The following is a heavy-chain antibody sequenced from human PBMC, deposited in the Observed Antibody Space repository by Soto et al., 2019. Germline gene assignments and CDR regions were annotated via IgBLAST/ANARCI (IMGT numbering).Heavy chain of an antibody. D-gene: IGHD1-26*01. V-gene: IGHV3-15*01. J-gene: IGHJ1*01. CDR3: GIVGAVQPPEYFQH. CDR2: IKSKTDGGTT. Sequence: EVQLVESGGVLVKPGGSLRLSCAASGFTFSNAWMSWVRQAPGKGLEWVGRIKSKTDGGTTDYAAPVKGRFTISRYDSKNTLYLQMNGLKTEDTSVYYCGIVGAVQPPEYFQHWGQGTLVTVSS. CDR1: GFTFSNAW.